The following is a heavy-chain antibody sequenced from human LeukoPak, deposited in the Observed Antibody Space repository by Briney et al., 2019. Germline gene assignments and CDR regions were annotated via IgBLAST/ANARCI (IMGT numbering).Heavy chain of an antibody. V-gene: IGHV4-38-2*02. CDR1: GYSISSGYY. Sequence: TSETLSLTCTVSGYSISSGYYWGWIRQPPGKGLEWIGSIYYSGSTYYNPSLKSRVTISVDTSKNQFSLKLSSVTAADTAVYYCARHSADYGDFSNWFDPWGQGTLVTVSS. CDR2: IYYSGST. CDR3: ARHSADYGDFSNWFDP. D-gene: IGHD4-17*01. J-gene: IGHJ5*02.